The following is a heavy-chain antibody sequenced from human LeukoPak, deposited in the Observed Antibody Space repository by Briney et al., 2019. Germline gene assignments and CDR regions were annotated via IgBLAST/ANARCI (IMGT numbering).Heavy chain of an antibody. V-gene: IGHV3-53*01. CDR2: IYSGGST. D-gene: IGHD5-24*01. CDR1: GFTVSSNY. CDR3: ARGDVEMATTGGY. J-gene: IGHJ4*02. Sequence: PGGSLRLSCAASGFTVSSNYMSWVRQAPGKGLEWVSVIYSGGSTYYADSVKGRFTISRDNSKNTLYLQMNSLRAEDTAVYYCARGDVEMATTGGYWGQGTLVTVSS.